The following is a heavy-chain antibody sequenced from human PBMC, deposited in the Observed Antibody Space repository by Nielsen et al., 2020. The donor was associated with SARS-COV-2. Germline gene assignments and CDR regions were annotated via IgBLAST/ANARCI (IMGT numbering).Heavy chain of an antibody. J-gene: IGHJ4*01. CDR1: GGSISSSNW. CDR2: IYHSGST. V-gene: IGHV4-4*02. CDR3: ARVFAAAAALDY. D-gene: IGHD6-13*01. Sequence: GSLRLSCAVSGGSISSSNWWSWVRQPPGKGLEWIGEIYHSGSTNYNPSLKSRVTISVDKSKNQFSLKLSSVTAADTAVYYCARVFAAAAALDYWGHGTLVTVSS.